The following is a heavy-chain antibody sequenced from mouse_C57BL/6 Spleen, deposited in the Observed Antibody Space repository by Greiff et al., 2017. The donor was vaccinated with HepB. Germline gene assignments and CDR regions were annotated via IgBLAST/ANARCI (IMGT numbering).Heavy chain of an antibody. V-gene: IGHV14-2*01. CDR1: GFNIKDYY. J-gene: IGHJ1*03. CDR2: IDPEDGET. CDR3: ARSGSSYNWYFDV. D-gene: IGHD1-1*01. Sequence: EVKLQESGAELVKPGASVKLSCTASGFNIKDYYMHWVKQRTEQGLEWIGRIDPEDGETKYAPKFQGKATITADTSSNTAYLQLSSLTSEDTAVYYCARSGSSYNWYFDVWGTGTTVTVSS.